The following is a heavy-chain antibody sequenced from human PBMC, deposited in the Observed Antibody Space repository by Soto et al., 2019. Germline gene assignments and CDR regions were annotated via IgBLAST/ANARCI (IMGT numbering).Heavy chain of an antibody. V-gene: IGHV3-23*01. D-gene: IGHD3-22*01. Sequence: EVQLLESGGGLVQPGGSLRLSCAASGFTFSSYAMSWVRQAPGKGLEWVSTISGSGGSTYYADSVKGRFTISRDNSKNTLYQQMNSLRAEDTAVYYCAKDLVHYGSSCYPDYFDYWGKGTMVTVSS. J-gene: IGHJ4*02. CDR1: GFTFSSYA. CDR3: AKDLVHYGSSCYPDYFDY. CDR2: ISGSGGST.